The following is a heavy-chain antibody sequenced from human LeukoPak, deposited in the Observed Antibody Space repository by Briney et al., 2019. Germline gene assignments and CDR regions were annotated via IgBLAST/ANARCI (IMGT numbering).Heavy chain of an antibody. D-gene: IGHD3-10*01. CDR3: AKNMVGGVIMSSSFDY. V-gene: IGHV3-23*01. Sequence: GGSLRLSCAASGFRFSSYGMSWVRQAPGKGLEWVSAISGSGGSTYYADSVKGRFSISRDNCKKTVYMQMNSLRAEHTAVYYCAKNMVGGVIMSSSFDYWGQGTLVTVSS. CDR2: ISGSGGST. J-gene: IGHJ4*02. CDR1: GFRFSSYG.